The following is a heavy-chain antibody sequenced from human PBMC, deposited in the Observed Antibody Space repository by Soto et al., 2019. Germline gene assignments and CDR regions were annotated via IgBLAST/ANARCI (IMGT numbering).Heavy chain of an antibody. CDR2: ISSSSSYI. Sequence: ESGGGLVKPGGCLRLSCAASGFTFSSYSMNWVRQAPGKGLEWVSSISSSSSYIYYADSVKGRFTISRDNAKNSLYLQMNSLRSEDTAVYYCARDQIVVVPAARAPGGFDYWGQGTLVTVSS. V-gene: IGHV3-21*01. J-gene: IGHJ4*02. D-gene: IGHD2-2*01. CDR1: GFTFSSYS. CDR3: ARDQIVVVPAARAPGGFDY.